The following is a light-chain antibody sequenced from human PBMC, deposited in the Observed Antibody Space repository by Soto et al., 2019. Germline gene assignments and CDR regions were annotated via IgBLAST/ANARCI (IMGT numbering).Light chain of an antibody. CDR1: ESIRSH. CDR3: QQRSNWPPIT. V-gene: IGKV3-11*01. Sequence: PGQKVTLSCRASESIRSHNLAWYQQKPGQAPRLLIYDASNRATGIPARFSGSGSGTDFTLTISSLEPEDFAVYYCQQRSNWPPITFGQGTRLEIK. J-gene: IGKJ5*01. CDR2: DAS.